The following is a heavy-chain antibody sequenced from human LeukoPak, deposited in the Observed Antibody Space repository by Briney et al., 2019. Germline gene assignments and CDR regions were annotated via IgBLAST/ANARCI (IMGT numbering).Heavy chain of an antibody. CDR1: GGSISSTSYY. CDR2: IFYSGST. Sequence: KPSETLSLTCTVSGGSISSTSYYWGWIRQPPGKGLEWIGSIFYSGSTFYNPSLRSRVTISVDTSKNQFSLKLSSVTAADTAVYYCARHGIAVALLDLWGRGTLVTVSS. CDR3: ARHGIAVALLDL. J-gene: IGHJ2*01. D-gene: IGHD6-19*01. V-gene: IGHV4-39*01.